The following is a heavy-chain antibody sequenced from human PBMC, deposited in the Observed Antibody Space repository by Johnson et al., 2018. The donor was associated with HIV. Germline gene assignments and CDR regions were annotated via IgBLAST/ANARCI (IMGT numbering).Heavy chain of an antibody. CDR3: AGAYYYDSSGYYDAFDI. J-gene: IGHJ3*02. Sequence: VQLVESGGGLVQPGGSLRLSCAASGFTFSSYAMSWVRQAPGKGLEWVSAISGSGGSTYYADSVKGRFTISRDNSKNTLYLQMNSLSAEDTAVYYCAGAYYYDSSGYYDAFDIWGQGTMVTVSS. D-gene: IGHD3-22*01. V-gene: IGHV3-23*04. CDR2: ISGSGGST. CDR1: GFTFSSYA.